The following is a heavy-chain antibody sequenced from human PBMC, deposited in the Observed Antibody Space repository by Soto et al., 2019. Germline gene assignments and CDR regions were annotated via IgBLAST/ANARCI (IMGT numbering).Heavy chain of an antibody. J-gene: IGHJ4*02. CDR1: GFIFSSFG. CDR3: VRDLLGSGGHFDY. Sequence: HPGGSLRLSCAASGFIFSSFGMHWVHQAPGKGLEWVAQIWYDGSNTYYADSVKGRFTISRDNSRNTLYLQMNSLRAEDTAVYHCVRDLLGSGGHFDYWGQGTLVTGSS. CDR2: IWYDGSNT. D-gene: IGHD7-27*01. V-gene: IGHV3-33*01.